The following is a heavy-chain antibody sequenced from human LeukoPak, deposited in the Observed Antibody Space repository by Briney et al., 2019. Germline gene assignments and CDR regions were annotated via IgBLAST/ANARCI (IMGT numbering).Heavy chain of an antibody. J-gene: IGHJ4*02. CDR2: IYYSGST. CDR3: ARVMRGSGIY. CDR1: GGSISSSSYY. V-gene: IGHV4-39*07. D-gene: IGHD3-10*01. Sequence: PSETLSLTCTVSGGSISSSSYYWGWIRQPPGKGLEWIGSIYYSGSTYYNPSLKSRVTISVDTSKNQFSLKLSSVTAADTAVYYCARVMRGSGIYWGQGTLVTVSS.